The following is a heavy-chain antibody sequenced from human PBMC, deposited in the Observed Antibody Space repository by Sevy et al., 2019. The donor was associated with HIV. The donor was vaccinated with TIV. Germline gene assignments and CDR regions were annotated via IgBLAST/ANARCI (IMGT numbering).Heavy chain of an antibody. V-gene: IGHV4-4*07. J-gene: IGHJ4*02. D-gene: IGHD3-22*01. CDR3: AREFFYDSTDYYWPAYYFDN. CDR1: GGSVSSEY. Sequence: SETLSLTCNVSGGSVSSEYWSWIRQPAGKGLEWIGRIYTSETINYTPALKSRVTMSIETSKNQISLKLTFVTAADTAVYYCAREFFYDSTDYYWPAYYFDNWGQGTLVTVSS. CDR2: IYTSETI.